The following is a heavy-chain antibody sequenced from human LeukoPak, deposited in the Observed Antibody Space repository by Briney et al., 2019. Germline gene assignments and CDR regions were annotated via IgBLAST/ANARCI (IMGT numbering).Heavy chain of an antibody. J-gene: IGHJ4*02. D-gene: IGHD6-19*01. CDR3: ATLMPGIAVAGYYFDY. V-gene: IGHV3-23*01. CDR2: ISGSGGST. Sequence: GGSLRLSCAASGFTFSSYAMSWVRQAPGKGLKWVSAISGSGGSTYYADSVKGRFTISRDNSKSTLYLQMNSLRAEDTAVYYCATLMPGIAVAGYYFDYWGQGTLVTVSS. CDR1: GFTFSSYA.